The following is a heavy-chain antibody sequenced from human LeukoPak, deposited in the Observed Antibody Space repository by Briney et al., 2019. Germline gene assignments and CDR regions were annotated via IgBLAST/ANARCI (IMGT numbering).Heavy chain of an antibody. CDR3: GGGWYFFDY. CDR2: ISYDGNNK. V-gene: IGHV3-30*03. D-gene: IGHD6-19*01. CDR1: GFSFSTYG. Sequence: GGSLRLSCAASGFSFSTYGMHWVRQAPGKGLEWVAVISYDGNNKYFADSVKGRFSISRDNSKSTLYLQMNSLRAEDTAVYYCGGGWYFFDYWGQGTLVTVSS. J-gene: IGHJ4*02.